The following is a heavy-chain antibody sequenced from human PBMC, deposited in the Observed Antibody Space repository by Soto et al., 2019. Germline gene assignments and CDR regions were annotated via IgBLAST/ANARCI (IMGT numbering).Heavy chain of an antibody. Sequence: QVQLVQSGAEVKKPGASVKVSCKASGYTFTSYGISWVRQAPGQGLEWMGWISAYKGKTNHAQNLQGRVTMTTNXPXSXXYVELRSLRSDDTAVYYCATYYYGSGSQDYYGMDVWGQGTTVTVSS. CDR3: ATYYYGSGSQDYYGMDV. J-gene: IGHJ6*02. V-gene: IGHV1-18*01. D-gene: IGHD3-10*01. CDR1: GYTFTSYG. CDR2: ISAYKGKT.